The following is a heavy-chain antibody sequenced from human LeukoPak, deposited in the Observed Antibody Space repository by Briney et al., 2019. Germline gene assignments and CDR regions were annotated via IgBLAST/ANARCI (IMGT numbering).Heavy chain of an antibody. Sequence: SETLSLTCTVSGGSISSYYWSWIRQPPGKGLEWIGYIYYSGSTNYNPSLKSRVTISVDTSKNQFSLKLSSVTAADTAVYYCARVTVTTGLYYYYGMDVWGQGTTVTVCS. CDR1: GGSISSYY. V-gene: IGHV4-59*01. CDR2: IYYSGST. CDR3: ARVTVTTGLYYYYGMDV. D-gene: IGHD4-17*01. J-gene: IGHJ6*02.